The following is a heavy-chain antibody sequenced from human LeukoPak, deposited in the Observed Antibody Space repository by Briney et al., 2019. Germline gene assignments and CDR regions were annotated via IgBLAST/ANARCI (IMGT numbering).Heavy chain of an antibody. V-gene: IGHV3-11*01. CDR1: GFTFSDYY. CDR2: ISSSGSTI. J-gene: IGHJ4*02. CDR3: ARDWAANYYDSSGFDY. D-gene: IGHD3-22*01. Sequence: GRSLRLSCAAAGFTFSDYYMSWIRQAAGEGLGWVSYISSSGSTIYYADSVKGRFTISRDNAKNSLYLQMNSLRAEDTAVYYCARDWAANYYDSSGFDYWGQGTLVTVSS.